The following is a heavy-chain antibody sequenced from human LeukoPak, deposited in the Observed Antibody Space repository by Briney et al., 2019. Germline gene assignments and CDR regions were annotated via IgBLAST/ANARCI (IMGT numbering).Heavy chain of an antibody. CDR2: INHSGST. CDR3: ASPGMYSSGWYESSYYGMDV. D-gene: IGHD6-19*01. CDR1: GGSFSGYY. J-gene: IGHJ6*02. Sequence: SETLSLTCAVYGGSFSGYYWSWIRQPPGKGLEWIGEINHSGSTNYNPSLKSRVTISVDTSKNQFSLKLSSVTAADTAVYYCASPGMYSSGWYESSYYGMDVWGQGTTVTVSS. V-gene: IGHV4-34*01.